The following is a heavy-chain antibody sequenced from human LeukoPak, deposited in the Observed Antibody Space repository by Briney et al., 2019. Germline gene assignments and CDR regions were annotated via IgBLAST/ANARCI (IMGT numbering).Heavy chain of an antibody. CDR2: IHASGTT. Sequence: SETLSLTCTVSGASISSGSYDYWSWVRQPAGKGLEWIGQIHASGTTYYNPSLKSRIVISLDTSKNQFSLKLSSVTAADTAVYYCARDDGDYESFDYWGQGTLVTVSS. CDR3: ARDDGDYESFDY. J-gene: IGHJ4*02. CDR1: GASISSGSYDY. V-gene: IGHV4-61*09. D-gene: IGHD4-17*01.